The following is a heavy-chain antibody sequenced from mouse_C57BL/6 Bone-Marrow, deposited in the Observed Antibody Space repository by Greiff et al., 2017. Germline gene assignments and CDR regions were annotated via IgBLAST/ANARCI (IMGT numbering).Heavy chain of an antibody. Sequence: VQLQQSGPELVQPGASVKLSCKASGYNFTSYDINWVKQRPGKGLEWIGWIYPNDGSTKYNEKLKGKYKLSVDTTSSTAYMVLHSLTSEDSAVYVCERDSCSSYWYFADWGKGTTVTVSS. V-gene: IGHV1-85*01. D-gene: IGHD1-1*01. CDR2: IYPNDGST. CDR3: ERDSCSSYWYFAD. CDR1: GYNFTSYD. J-gene: IGHJ1*03.